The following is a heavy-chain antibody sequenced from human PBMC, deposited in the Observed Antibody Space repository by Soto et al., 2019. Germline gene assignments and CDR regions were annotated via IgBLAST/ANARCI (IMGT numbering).Heavy chain of an antibody. V-gene: IGHV3-23*01. CDR1: GFTFSSYA. CDR3: AKTLYYYDTGGYQ. CDR2: ISGSGGGR. D-gene: IGHD3-22*01. Sequence: EVQLLESGGGLVQPGGSLRLSCAASGFTFSSYAMSWVRQAPGKGLEWVSTISGSGGGRYYADSVKGRFTISRDNSKNTLYLQMNSLRAEDTAVYYCAKTLYYYDTGGYQWGQGTLVTVSS. J-gene: IGHJ4*02.